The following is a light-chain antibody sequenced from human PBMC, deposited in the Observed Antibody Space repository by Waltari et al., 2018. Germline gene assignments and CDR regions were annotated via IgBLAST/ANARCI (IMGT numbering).Light chain of an antibody. CDR3: QQYYSSPQT. CDR2: WAS. CDR1: QSVLYSSNNKNY. V-gene: IGKV4-1*01. J-gene: IGKJ1*01. Sequence: DIVMTQSPDSLPVSLSERATINCQSSQSVLYSSNNKNYLTWYQQKPGQPPKLLIYWASTRESGVPDRFSGSGSGTDFTLTISSLQAEDVAVYYCQQYYSSPQTFGQGTKVEIK.